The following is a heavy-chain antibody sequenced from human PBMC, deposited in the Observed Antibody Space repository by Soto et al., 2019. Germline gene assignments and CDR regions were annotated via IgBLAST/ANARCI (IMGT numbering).Heavy chain of an antibody. CDR1: GYTFTSYG. V-gene: IGHV1-18*04. J-gene: IGHJ6*02. D-gene: IGHD3-3*01. CDR2: ISAYNGNT. CDR3: ARAYITIFGVVISPNSGYYYGMDV. Sequence: ASVKVSCKASGYTFTSYGISWVRQAPGQGLEWMGWISAYNGNTNYAQKLQGRVTMTTDTSTSTAYMELRSLRSDDTAVYYCARAYITIFGVVISPNSGYYYGMDVWGQGTTVTVCS.